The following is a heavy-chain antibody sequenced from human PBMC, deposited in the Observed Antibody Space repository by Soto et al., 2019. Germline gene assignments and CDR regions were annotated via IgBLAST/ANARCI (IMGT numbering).Heavy chain of an antibody. CDR2: IYPGDSDT. CDR1: GYSFTSYW. Sequence: GESLKISCKGSGYSFTSYWIGWVRQMPGKGLEWMGIIYPGDSDTRYSPSFQGQVTISADKSISTAYLQSSSLKASDTAMYYCARLVSQGGYDYWVGRYFDYWGQGTLVTVSS. J-gene: IGHJ4*02. V-gene: IGHV5-51*01. D-gene: IGHD5-12*01. CDR3: ARLVSQGGYDYWVGRYFDY.